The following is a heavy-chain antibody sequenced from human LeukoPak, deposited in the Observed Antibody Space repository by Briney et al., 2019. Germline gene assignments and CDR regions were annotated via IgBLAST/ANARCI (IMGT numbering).Heavy chain of an antibody. CDR3: ARGVDRTKIYS. Sequence: SETLSLTCTVSDDSLSSGTYYWNWIRLYPGKGLEWLGCIHYTVSIYYNPSLKSRVTISVDTSKNQFSLNVNSVTAADTAVYYCARGVDRTKIYSWGQGTLVTVSS. V-gene: IGHV4-31*03. D-gene: IGHD5-12*01. CDR2: IHYTVSI. J-gene: IGHJ4*02. CDR1: DDSLSSGTYY.